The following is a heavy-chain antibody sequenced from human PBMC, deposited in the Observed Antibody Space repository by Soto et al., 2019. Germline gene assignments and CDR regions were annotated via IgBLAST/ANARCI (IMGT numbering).Heavy chain of an antibody. Sequence: GGSLRLSCAASGFTFSSYAMSWVRQAPGKGLEWVSAISGSGGSTYYADSVKGRFTISRDNSKNTLYLQMNSLRAEDTAVYYCAKVGGDYDFWSGYYTPYYYYYGMDVWGQGTTVTVSS. CDR3: AKVGGDYDFWSGYYTPYYYYYGMDV. J-gene: IGHJ6*02. CDR2: ISGSGGST. V-gene: IGHV3-23*01. CDR1: GFTFSSYA. D-gene: IGHD3-3*01.